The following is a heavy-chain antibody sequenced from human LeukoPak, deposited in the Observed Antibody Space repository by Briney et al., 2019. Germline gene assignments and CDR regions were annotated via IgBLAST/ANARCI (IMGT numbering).Heavy chain of an antibody. Sequence: SETLSLTCSVSGGSISISTYYWVWIRQPPGKGLEWIGSIYYSGGTYYNPSLRSRVTISVDTSKNQFSLKLSSVTAAYAAVYYCARHPTVTTGRLFDYWGQGTLVTVSS. CDR2: IYYSGGT. CDR3: ARHPTVTTGRLFDY. D-gene: IGHD4-17*01. V-gene: IGHV4-39*01. CDR1: GGSISISTYY. J-gene: IGHJ4*02.